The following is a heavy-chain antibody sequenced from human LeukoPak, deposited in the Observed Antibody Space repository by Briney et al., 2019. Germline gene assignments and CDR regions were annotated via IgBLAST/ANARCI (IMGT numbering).Heavy chain of an antibody. CDR1: GFIFNGYG. CDR3: AKDQGTPKEYRVIVGTFDY. V-gene: IGHV3-23*01. J-gene: IGHJ4*02. Sequence: GGSLRLSCAASGFIFNGYGMSWVRQAPGQGLEWVSSITGSTRTTYYTDSVKGRFIISRDNSKNTLYLQMNSLRAEDTAVYYCAKDQGTPKEYRVIVGTFDYWGQGTLVTVSS. D-gene: IGHD3-22*01. CDR2: ITGSTRTT.